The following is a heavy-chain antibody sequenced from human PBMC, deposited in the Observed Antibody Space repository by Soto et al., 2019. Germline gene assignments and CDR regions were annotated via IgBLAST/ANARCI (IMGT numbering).Heavy chain of an antibody. CDR3: ASGYGSVNYF. Sequence: PSETLSLTCTGSGCSISSDYWIWIRHPPGKGLEWIGYIYYSGSTNYNPSLKSRVTISVDTSKNQFSLKLSSVTAADTAVYYCASGYGSVNYFRAQRTAVPVSS. CDR2: IYYSGST. D-gene: IGHD1-7*01. CDR1: GCSISSDY. J-gene: IGHJ4*01. V-gene: IGHV4-59*01.